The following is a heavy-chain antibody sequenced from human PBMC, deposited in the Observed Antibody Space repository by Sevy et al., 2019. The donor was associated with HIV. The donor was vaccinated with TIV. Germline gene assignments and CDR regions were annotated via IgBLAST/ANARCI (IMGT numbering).Heavy chain of an antibody. CDR3: ARDRVVGATAALDI. CDR2: INSDGSST. V-gene: IGHV3-74*03. J-gene: IGHJ3*02. CDR1: GFTFSHYW. D-gene: IGHD1-26*01. Sequence: GGSLRLSCAASGFTFSHYWMHWVRQAPGKGLVWVSRINSDGSSTKYADSVKGRFIISRDNAKNTLYLQMNSLRADDPAVFYCARDRVVGATAALDIWGQGTMVTVSS.